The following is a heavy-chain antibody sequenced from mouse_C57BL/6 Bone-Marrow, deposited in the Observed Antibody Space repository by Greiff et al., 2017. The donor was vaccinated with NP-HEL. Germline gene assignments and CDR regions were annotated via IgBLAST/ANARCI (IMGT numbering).Heavy chain of an antibody. CDR2: IYPGDGDT. D-gene: IGHD2-3*01. CDR1: GYAFSSSW. CDR3: ALGGLLRDY. Sequence: QVQLQQSGPELVKPGASVKISCKASGYAFSSSWMNWVKQRPGTGLEWIGRIYPGDGDTNYNGKFKGKATLTADKSSSTAYMQLSSLTSEDSAVYFCALGGLLRDYWGQGTTLTVSS. V-gene: IGHV1-82*01. J-gene: IGHJ2*01.